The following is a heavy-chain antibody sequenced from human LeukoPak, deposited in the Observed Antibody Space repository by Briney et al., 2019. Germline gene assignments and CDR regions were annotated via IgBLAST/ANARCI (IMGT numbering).Heavy chain of an antibody. CDR1: GFTFDDYA. V-gene: IGHV3-43D*03. J-gene: IGHJ6*03. CDR2: ISWGGGST. Sequence: PGGSLRLSCAASGFTFDDYAMHWVRQAPGKGLEGVSLISWGGGSTYYADSVKGRFTISRDNRKNSLYLQMNSLRAEDTALYYCAKDRLEMATIFAGVYYYYYMDVWGKGTTVTVSS. CDR3: AKDRLEMATIFAGVYYYYYMDV. D-gene: IGHD5-24*01.